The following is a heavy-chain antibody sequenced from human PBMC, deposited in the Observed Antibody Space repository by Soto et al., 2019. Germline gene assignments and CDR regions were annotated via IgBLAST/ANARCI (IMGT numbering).Heavy chain of an antibody. Sequence: PGGSLRLSCAASGFTFSSYSMNWVRQAPGKGLEWVSYISSSSSTIYYADSVKGRFTISRDNAKNSLYLQMNSLRAEDTAVYYCARDWEDYGSGSYLAFDIWGQGTMVTVSS. D-gene: IGHD3-10*01. CDR2: ISSSSSTI. CDR1: GFTFSSYS. CDR3: ARDWEDYGSGSYLAFDI. V-gene: IGHV3-48*01. J-gene: IGHJ3*02.